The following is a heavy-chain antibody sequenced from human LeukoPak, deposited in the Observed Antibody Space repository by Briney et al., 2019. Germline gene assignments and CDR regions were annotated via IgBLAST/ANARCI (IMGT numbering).Heavy chain of an antibody. Sequence: GGSLRLSCAASGFTFSTYSVNWVRQAPGKGLEWVSSISSGSSYIYYADSVKGRFTISRDNAKNSLYLQMDSLRVEDTAFYYCARDLAYSRLDYWGQGMLVTVSS. D-gene: IGHD5-18*01. CDR2: ISSGSSYI. CDR3: ARDLAYSRLDY. J-gene: IGHJ4*02. CDR1: GFTFSTYS. V-gene: IGHV3-21*01.